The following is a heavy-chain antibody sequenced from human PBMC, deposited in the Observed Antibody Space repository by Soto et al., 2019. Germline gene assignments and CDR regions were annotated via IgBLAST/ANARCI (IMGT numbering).Heavy chain of an antibody. V-gene: IGHV4-39*01. D-gene: IGHD3-3*01. Sequence: SETLSLTCTGSGGSMSSGSYYGGWIRHPPGKGLEWIGSIYYSGSTYYNPSLNSRVTISVDTSKNHFSLKLSSVTAADRVVYYCERKVPRKLRFSAWSGNYFHSRGQAPPVTV. CDR2: IYYSGST. CDR1: GGSMSSGSYY. J-gene: IGHJ4*02. CDR3: ERKVPRKLRFSAWSGNYFHS.